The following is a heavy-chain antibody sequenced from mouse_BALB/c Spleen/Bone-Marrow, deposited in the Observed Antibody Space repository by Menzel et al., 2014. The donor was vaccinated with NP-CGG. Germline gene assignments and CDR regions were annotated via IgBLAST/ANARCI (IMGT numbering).Heavy chain of an antibody. CDR1: GFTFSGFG. D-gene: IGHD4-1*01. V-gene: IGHV5-17*02. J-gene: IGHJ2*01. Sequence: EVKLVESGGGLVQPGGSRKLSCAASGFTFSGFGTHWVRQAPEKGLEWVAYISSGSSTIFYADTVKGRFTLSRDNPKNTLFLQMTSLRAEDTAMYYCTRGGNWEDFDYWGQGTTLTVSS. CDR3: TRGGNWEDFDY. CDR2: ISSGSSTI.